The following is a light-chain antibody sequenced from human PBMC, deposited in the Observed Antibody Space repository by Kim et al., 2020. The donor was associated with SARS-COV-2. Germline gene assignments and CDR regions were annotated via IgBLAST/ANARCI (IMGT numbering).Light chain of an antibody. Sequence: QSVLTQPPSISAAPGQKVTISCSGSTSNIGDNYVSWYQQLPGTAPKLLIYDNYKRPSGIADRFSGSKSATSATLGITGLQTGDEADYYCGTWDDTLSAVVFGGGTKVTVL. V-gene: IGLV1-51*01. CDR2: DNY. J-gene: IGLJ3*02. CDR1: TSNIGDNY. CDR3: GTWDDTLSAVV.